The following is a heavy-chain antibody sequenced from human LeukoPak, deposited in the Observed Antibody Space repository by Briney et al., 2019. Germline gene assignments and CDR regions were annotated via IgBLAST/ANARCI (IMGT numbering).Heavy chain of an antibody. CDR2: ISYDGINK. CDR3: ANLYGDYPDY. V-gene: IGHV3-30*18. J-gene: IGHJ4*02. Sequence: GGSLRLSCAASGFSFSSSCMHWVRQAPGKGLEWVAVISYDGINKYYADSVKGRFTISRDNSKSTLYLQMSSLRAEDTAVYYCANLYGDYPDYWGQGTLVTVSS. D-gene: IGHD4-17*01. CDR1: GFSFSSSC.